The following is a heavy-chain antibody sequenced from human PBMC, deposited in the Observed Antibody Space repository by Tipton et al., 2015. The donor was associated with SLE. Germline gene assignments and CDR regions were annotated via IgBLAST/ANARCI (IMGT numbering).Heavy chain of an antibody. J-gene: IGHJ4*02. D-gene: IGHD5/OR15-5a*01. CDR2: IYYTGST. Sequence: TLSLTCTVSGGPISSGGYYWTWIRQHPGKGLDWIGYIYYTGSTYYSPSLKTRLIISVDTSKNQFSLSLTSVTAADTAVYFCARDRSSVSDWGQGTQVIVSP. CDR1: GGPISSGGYY. V-gene: IGHV4-31*03. CDR3: ARDRSSVSD.